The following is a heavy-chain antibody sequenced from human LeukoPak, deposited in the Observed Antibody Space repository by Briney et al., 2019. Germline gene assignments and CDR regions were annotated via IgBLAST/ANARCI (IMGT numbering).Heavy chain of an antibody. J-gene: IGHJ4*02. Sequence: SETLSLTCGFSGGFHRSGGYSGRWIRQPPGKGLEWLGYNYYCGSTYYNPSLKSRVTISVDRAKNQFSLKLSSVTAADTAVYYCAREVRYSGYDYVSPHQYYFDYWGQGTLVTVSS. CDR1: GGFHRSGGYS. CDR3: AREVRYSGYDYVSPHQYYFDY. D-gene: IGHD5-12*01. CDR2: NYYCGST. V-gene: IGHV4-30-2*01.